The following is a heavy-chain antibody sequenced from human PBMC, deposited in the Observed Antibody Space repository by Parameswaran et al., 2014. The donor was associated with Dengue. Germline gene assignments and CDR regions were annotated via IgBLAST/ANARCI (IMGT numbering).Heavy chain of an antibody. D-gene: IGHD4/OR15-4a*01. CDR2: ISGDGGNT. V-gene: IGHV3-43*01. J-gene: IGHJ6*03. CDR3: AVLSNYPFIDV. Sequence: PGKGLKWVSLISGDGGNTYYADSVKDRFTTSRDNSKNSLYLQMDSLRSEDTAVYYCAVLSNYPFIDVWGKGTTVTVSS.